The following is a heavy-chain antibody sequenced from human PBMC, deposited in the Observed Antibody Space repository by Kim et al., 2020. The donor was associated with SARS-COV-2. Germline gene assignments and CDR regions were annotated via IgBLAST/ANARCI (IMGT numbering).Heavy chain of an antibody. CDR3: AKDGGMAVAGTLNWFDP. CDR2: ISGSGGST. Sequence: GGSLRLSCAASGFTFSSYAMSWVRQAPGKGLEWVSAISGSGGSTYYADSVKGRFTISRDNSKNTLYLQMNSLRAEDTAVYYCAKDGGMAVAGTLNWFDPWGQGTLVTVSS. V-gene: IGHV3-23*01. J-gene: IGHJ5*02. CDR1: GFTFSSYA. D-gene: IGHD6-19*01.